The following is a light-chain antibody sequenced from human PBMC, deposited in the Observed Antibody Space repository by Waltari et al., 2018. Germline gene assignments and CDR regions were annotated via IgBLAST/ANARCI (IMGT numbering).Light chain of an antibody. J-gene: IGLJ3*02. CDR2: DDR. CDR1: DFGSKP. V-gene: IGLV3-21*02. CDR3: QVWDSRSDHVV. Sequence: APGQTARISCGGTDFGSKPVHWYQQKPGQAPVLVVFDDRFRPSGIPGRFSGSNSGNTATLTINRVEAGDEADYYCQVWDSRSDHVVFGGGTKLTLL.